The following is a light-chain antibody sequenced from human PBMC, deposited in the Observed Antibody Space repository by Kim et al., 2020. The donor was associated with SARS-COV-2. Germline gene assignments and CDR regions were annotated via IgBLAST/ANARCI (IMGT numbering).Light chain of an antibody. CDR2: GDR. J-gene: IGLJ2*01. V-gene: IGLV1-40*01. CDR3: QSYDTRLNVVI. CDR1: TSNIGTSYA. Sequence: MVTTSGTGDTSNIGTSYAVHWYQQLPGTAPRLLIYGDRLRPSGVPDRFSDSKSGTSASLVITGLQTDDEADYYCQSYDTRLNVVIFGGGTKVTVL.